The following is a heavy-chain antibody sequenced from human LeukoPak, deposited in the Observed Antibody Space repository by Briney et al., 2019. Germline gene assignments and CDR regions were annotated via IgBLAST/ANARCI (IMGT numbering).Heavy chain of an antibody. CDR3: ARDYYGSGRHDY. V-gene: IGHV3-30*04. J-gene: IGHJ4*02. D-gene: IGHD3-10*01. CDR1: GFTFSSYA. Sequence: RSLRLSCAASGFTFSSYAMHWVRQAPGKGLEWVAVISYDGSNKYYADSVKGRFTISRDNSKNTLYPQMNSLRAEDTAVYYCARDYYGSGRHDYWGQGTLVTVSS. CDR2: ISYDGSNK.